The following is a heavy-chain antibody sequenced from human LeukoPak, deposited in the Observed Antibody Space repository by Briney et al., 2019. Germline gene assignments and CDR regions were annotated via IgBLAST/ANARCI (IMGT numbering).Heavy chain of an antibody. CDR2: ISAYNGNT. V-gene: IGHV1-18*01. CDR3: ARVQGTYYGSGSAYYYYYMDV. J-gene: IGHJ6*03. CDR1: GYSFTSYG. Sequence: GESLKISCQGSGYSFTSYGISWVRQAPGQGLEWMGWISAYNGNTNYGQKHQGRVTMTTDTSTSTAYMELRSLISDDTAVYYCARVQGTYYGSGSAYYYYYMDVWGKGTTVTVSS. D-gene: IGHD3-10*01.